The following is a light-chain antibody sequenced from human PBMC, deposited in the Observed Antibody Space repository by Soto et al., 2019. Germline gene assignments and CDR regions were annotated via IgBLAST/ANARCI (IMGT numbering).Light chain of an antibody. CDR2: GAS. J-gene: IGKJ1*01. V-gene: IGKV3-20*01. Sequence: EIVLTQSPDTLSLSPGESATLLCRASQFVSSRSLAWYQQKLGQAPRLLIYGASNRATGIPDRFSGSGSGTDFTLTISRLEPEDFAVYYCQQYGSSGTFGQGTKVDIK. CDR3: QQYGSSGT. CDR1: QFVSSRS.